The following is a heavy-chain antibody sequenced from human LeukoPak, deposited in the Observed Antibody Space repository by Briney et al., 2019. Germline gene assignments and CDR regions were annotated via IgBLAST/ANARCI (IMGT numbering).Heavy chain of an antibody. CDR1: GFTFSSYA. Sequence: GGSLRLSCAASGFTFSSYAMSWVRQAPGKGLEWVSAISGSGSSTYYADSVKGRLTISRDNSKNTLYLQMNSLRAEDTAVYYCAKEYSSSWYYFDYWGQGTLVTVSS. V-gene: IGHV3-23*01. CDR3: AKEYSSSWYYFDY. D-gene: IGHD6-13*01. CDR2: ISGSGSST. J-gene: IGHJ4*02.